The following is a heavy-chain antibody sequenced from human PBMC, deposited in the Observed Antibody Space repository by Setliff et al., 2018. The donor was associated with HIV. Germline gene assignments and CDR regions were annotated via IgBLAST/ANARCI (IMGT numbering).Heavy chain of an antibody. CDR3: TRMISPRANKYSSGWFDY. V-gene: IGHV3-21*01. CDR1: GFSFNTYT. Sequence: LRLSCAASGFSFNTYTMSWVRQAPGKGLEWVASIGSSGTYIYYADSLKGRITISRDNTKNSLYLQIDSLRAEDTAIYYCTRMISPRANKYSSGWFDYWGQGTLVTVSS. D-gene: IGHD6-19*01. J-gene: IGHJ4*02. CDR2: IGSSGTYI.